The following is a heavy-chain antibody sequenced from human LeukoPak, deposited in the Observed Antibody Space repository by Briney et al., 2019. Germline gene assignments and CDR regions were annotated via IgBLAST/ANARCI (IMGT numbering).Heavy chain of an antibody. CDR2: IYSGGST. CDR3: ARDSFGYWRAFDI. Sequence: PGGSLRLSCAASGFTVSSNYMSWVRQAPGKGLEWVSVIYSGGSTYYADSVKGRFTISRDNSKNTLYLQMNSLRAEDTAVYYCARDSFGYWRAFDIWGQWTMVTVSS. J-gene: IGHJ3*02. CDR1: GFTVSSNY. D-gene: IGHD2-15*01. V-gene: IGHV3-66*02.